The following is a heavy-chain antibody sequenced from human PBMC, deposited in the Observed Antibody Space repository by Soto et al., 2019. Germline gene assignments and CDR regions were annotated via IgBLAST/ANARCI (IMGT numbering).Heavy chain of an antibody. CDR3: ATHEYCNYGLGGQLDY. CDR1: GYTLTELS. Sequence: ASVKVSCKVSGYTLTELSMHWVRQAPGKGLEWMGGFDPEDGETIYAQKFQGRDTMTEDKSTDTAYMELSSLRSEETAVYYYATHEYCNYGLGGQLDYWGQGTLVTVS. J-gene: IGHJ4*02. V-gene: IGHV1-24*01. CDR2: FDPEDGET. D-gene: IGHD4-4*01.